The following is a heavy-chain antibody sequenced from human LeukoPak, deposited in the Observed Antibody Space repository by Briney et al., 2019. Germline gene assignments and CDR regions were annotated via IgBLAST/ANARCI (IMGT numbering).Heavy chain of an antibody. J-gene: IGHJ4*02. CDR2: ISSSSSYI. Sequence: GGSLRLSCAAPGFTFSSYSMNWVRQAPGKGLEWVSSISSSSSYIYYADSVKGRFTISRDNAKNSLYLQMNSLRAEDTAVYYCAREWFGELYPLPPDYWGQGTLVTVSS. D-gene: IGHD3-10*01. CDR1: GFTFSSYS. V-gene: IGHV3-21*01. CDR3: AREWFGELYPLPPDY.